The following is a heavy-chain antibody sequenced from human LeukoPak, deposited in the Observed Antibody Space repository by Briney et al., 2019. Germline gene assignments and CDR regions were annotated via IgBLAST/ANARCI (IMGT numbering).Heavy chain of an antibody. CDR3: ARLKYYYDSSGYYGTPYYYYYYGMDV. V-gene: IGHV4-59*01. D-gene: IGHD3-22*01. CDR1: GGSISSYY. Sequence: PSETLCLTCTVSGGSISSYYWSWIRQPPGKGLEWIGYIYYSGSTNYNPSLKSRVTISVDTSKNQFSLKLSSVTAADTAVYYCARLKYYYDSSGYYGTPYYYYYYGMDVWGQGTTVTVSS. J-gene: IGHJ6*02. CDR2: IYYSGST.